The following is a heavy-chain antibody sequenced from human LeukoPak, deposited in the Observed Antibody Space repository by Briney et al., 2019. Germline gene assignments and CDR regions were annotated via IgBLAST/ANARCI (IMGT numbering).Heavy chain of an antibody. CDR2: IYYDASSQ. D-gene: IGHD3-16*01. CDR1: GFTFRNFG. V-gene: IGHV3-30*12. CDR3: ARDQRLHYFDY. J-gene: IGHJ4*02. Sequence: GTSLRLSCAAAGFTFRNFGMHWVRQAPGKGLEWVAVIYYDASSQYYLDSVRGRFTISRDNSKNTLYLQMNSLRAEDTAVYYCARDQRLHYFDYWGQGALVTVSS.